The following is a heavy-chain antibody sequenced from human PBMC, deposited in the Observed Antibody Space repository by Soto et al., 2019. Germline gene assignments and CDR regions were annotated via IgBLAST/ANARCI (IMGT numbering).Heavy chain of an antibody. D-gene: IGHD3-3*01. CDR3: ARDKGVNDFWSGYYYGMDV. V-gene: IGHV3-21*01. CDR1: GFTFSSYS. Sequence: PGGSLRLSCAASGFTFSSYSMNWVRQAPGRGLEWVSSISSSISYIYYADSVKGRFTISRDNAKNSLYLQMNSLRAEDRAGYYCARDKGVNDFWSGYYYGMDVWGQGTTVTVSS. CDR2: ISSSISYI. J-gene: IGHJ6*02.